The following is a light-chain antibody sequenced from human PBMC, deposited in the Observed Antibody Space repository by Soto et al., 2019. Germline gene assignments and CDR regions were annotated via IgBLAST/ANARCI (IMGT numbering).Light chain of an antibody. V-gene: IGKV3-15*01. CDR3: QQYNNWPKT. CDR1: QSVSSN. Sequence: EIVMTQSPATLSVSPGERATLSCRASQSVSSNLAWYQQKPGQAPRLLIYGASTRATGIPATFSGCGSGTEFTLTISSLQSEDFAVYYCQQYNNWPKTFGLGTKVDTK. J-gene: IGKJ1*01. CDR2: GAS.